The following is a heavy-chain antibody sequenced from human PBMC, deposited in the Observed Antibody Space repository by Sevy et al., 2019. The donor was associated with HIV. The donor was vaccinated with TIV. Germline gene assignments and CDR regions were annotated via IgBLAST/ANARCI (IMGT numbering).Heavy chain of an antibody. Sequence: GGSLRLSCAASGFMISTYGMHWVRQAPGRGLEWVAVIWYDGSNINYGDSVKGRFIISRDNSRNTVFLDMNSLRAGDSAVDYCAKDDRVAGGLGGYFNDGMDVWGQGTTVTVSS. CDR1: GFMISTYG. D-gene: IGHD1-26*01. V-gene: IGHV3-33*06. CDR3: AKDDRVAGGLGGYFNDGMDV. J-gene: IGHJ6*02. CDR2: IWYDGSNI.